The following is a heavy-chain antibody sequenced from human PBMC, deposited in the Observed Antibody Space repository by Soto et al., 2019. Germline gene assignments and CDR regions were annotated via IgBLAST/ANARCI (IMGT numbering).Heavy chain of an antibody. V-gene: IGHV1-3*01. J-gene: IGHJ4*02. CDR3: ARGGEPIDY. CDR2: FNAGNGNT. D-gene: IGHD2-21*01. CDR1: GYTFTSYA. Sequence: ASVKVSCKASGYTFTSYAMHWVRQAPGQRLEWMGWFNAGNGNTKHSQKFQGRVTITRDTSASTAYMELSSLRPEDTAVYYCARGGEPIDYWGQGTLVTVSS.